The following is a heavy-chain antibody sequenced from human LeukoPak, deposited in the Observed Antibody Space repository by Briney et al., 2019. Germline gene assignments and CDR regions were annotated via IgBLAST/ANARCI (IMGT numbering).Heavy chain of an antibody. V-gene: IGHV3-33*01. CDR1: GFTFTNNH. D-gene: IGHD4-17*01. CDR3: ARDPRDGAYFLDY. J-gene: IGHJ4*02. Sequence: PGTSLRLSCAASGFTFTNNHIHWVRQAPGQGLEWVGVMWDDGSTQQSGDAVKGRFSISRDKSKNTVYLQMDSLRVEDTAVYYCARDPRDGAYFLDYWGQGTLVSVSS. CDR2: MWDDGSTQ.